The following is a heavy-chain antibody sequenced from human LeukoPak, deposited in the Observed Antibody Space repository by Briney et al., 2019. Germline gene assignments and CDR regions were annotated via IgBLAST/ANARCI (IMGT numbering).Heavy chain of an antibody. CDR1: GGSISGYY. CDR3: ARFRSTTQIARFDP. CDR2: IYYSAST. D-gene: IGHD2-2*01. V-gene: IGHV4-59*01. Sequence: SETLSLTCTVSGGSISGYYWSWFRQPPGNRLEWIGYIYYSASTNYNPSLKSRVTISVDTSKNQFSLKLSSVTAADTAVYYCARFRSTTQIARFDPWGQGTLVTVSS. J-gene: IGHJ5*02.